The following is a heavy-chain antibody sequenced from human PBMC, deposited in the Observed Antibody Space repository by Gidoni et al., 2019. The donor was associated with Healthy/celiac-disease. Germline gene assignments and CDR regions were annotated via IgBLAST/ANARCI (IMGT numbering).Heavy chain of an antibody. D-gene: IGHD3-22*01. CDR2: ISYDGSNK. Sequence: QVQLVESGGGVVQPGRSLRLSCAASGFTFCSCAMHWVRQAPGKGLEWVAVISYDGSNKYYADSVKGRFTISRDNSKNTLYLQMNSLRAEDTAVYYCARDGSSGYYRVFDYWGQGTLVTVSS. V-gene: IGHV3-30-3*01. J-gene: IGHJ4*02. CDR1: GFTFCSCA. CDR3: ARDGSSGYYRVFDY.